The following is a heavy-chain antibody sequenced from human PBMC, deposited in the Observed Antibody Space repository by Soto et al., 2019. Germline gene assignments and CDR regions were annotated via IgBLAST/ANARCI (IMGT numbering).Heavy chain of an antibody. V-gene: IGHV1-69*06. J-gene: IGHJ3*02. CDR2: TIPVFNTA. Sequence: QVQLEQSGAEVKKPGSSVKVSCKASGGTLSDHGVAWLRQAPGQGLEWMGGTIPVFNTAKYAQKFQGRFTVTADKFTNLAYIALSSLRSADKAFYFCARGVSGSGNYYTGPSAFDIWGQGTMVIVSS. CDR3: ARGVSGSGNYYTGPSAFDI. CDR1: GGTLSDHG. D-gene: IGHD3-10*01.